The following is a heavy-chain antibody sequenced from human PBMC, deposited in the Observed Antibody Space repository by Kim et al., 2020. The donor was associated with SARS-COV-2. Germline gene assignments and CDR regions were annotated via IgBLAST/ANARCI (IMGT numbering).Heavy chain of an antibody. Sequence: GSTNYTPSLESRVTISVDTSKNQFSLKLSSVTAADTAVYYCARKAVAVDYWGQGTLVTVSS. J-gene: IGHJ4*02. V-gene: IGHV4-34*01. D-gene: IGHD6-19*01. CDR2: GST. CDR3: ARKAVAVDY.